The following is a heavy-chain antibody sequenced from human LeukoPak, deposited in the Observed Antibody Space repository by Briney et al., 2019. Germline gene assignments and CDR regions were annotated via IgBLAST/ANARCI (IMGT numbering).Heavy chain of an antibody. V-gene: IGHV1-69*05. D-gene: IGHD3-10*01. CDR3: ARIGYYYGSGSYYSP. J-gene: IGHJ5*02. CDR1: GGTFSSYA. CDR2: IIPIFGTA. Sequence: SVKVSCKASGGTFSSYAISWVRQAPGQGLKWMGRIIPIFGTANYAQKFQGRVTITTDESTSTAYMELSSLRSEDTAVYYCARIGYYYGSGSYYSPWGQGTLVTVSS.